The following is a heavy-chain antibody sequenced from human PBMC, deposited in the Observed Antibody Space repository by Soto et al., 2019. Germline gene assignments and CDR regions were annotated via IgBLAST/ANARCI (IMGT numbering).Heavy chain of an antibody. CDR3: ATGMRIAARSNDYSLSYSLDL. J-gene: IGHJ6*02. V-gene: IGHV1-18*01. CDR2: ISAYNGNT. Sequence: SSVKASCKASCYTFTSYGIIWVRQAPGQGLEWMGWISAYNGNTNYAQQLQGRVTMTTDTSTSTAYTEQRSLRSDDTAVYYCATGMRIAARSNDYSLSYSLDLRGQGPTVTVA. CDR1: CYTFTSYG. D-gene: IGHD6-25*01.